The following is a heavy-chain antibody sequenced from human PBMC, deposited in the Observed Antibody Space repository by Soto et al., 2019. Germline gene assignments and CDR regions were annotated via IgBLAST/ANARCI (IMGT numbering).Heavy chain of an antibody. D-gene: IGHD1-26*01. CDR2: ISAYNGNT. J-gene: IGHJ4*02. CDR3: ARHSGSYHGGY. V-gene: IGHV1-18*01. Sequence: QVQLVQSGAEVKKPGASVKVSCKASGYTFTSYGISWVRQAPGQGLEWMGWISAYNGNTKYAQKLQGRVTRTTDTSTSTAYMERSSLSSDVTAVYYCARHSGSYHGGYWGQGTLVTVSS. CDR1: GYTFTSYG.